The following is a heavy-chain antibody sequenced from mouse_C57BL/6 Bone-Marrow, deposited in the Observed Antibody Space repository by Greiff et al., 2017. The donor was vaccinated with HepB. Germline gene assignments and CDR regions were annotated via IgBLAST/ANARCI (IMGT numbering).Heavy chain of an antibody. D-gene: IGHD1-1*01. J-gene: IGHJ1*03. V-gene: IGHV7-1*01. Sequence: EVQVVESGGGLVQSGRSLRLSCATSGFTFSDFYMEWVRQAPGKGLEWIAASRNKANDYTTEYSASVKGRFIVSRDTSQSILYLQMNALRAEDTAIYYCARGPYYGSSYWYFDVWGTGTTVTVSS. CDR1: GFTFSDFY. CDR3: ARGPYYGSSYWYFDV. CDR2: SRNKANDYTT.